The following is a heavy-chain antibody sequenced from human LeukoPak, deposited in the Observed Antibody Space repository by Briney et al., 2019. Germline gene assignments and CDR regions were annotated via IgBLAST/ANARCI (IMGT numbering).Heavy chain of an antibody. J-gene: IGHJ4*02. D-gene: IGHD6-19*01. CDR3: AKDAGYSSGKGAALDY. CDR1: GFTFSSYG. CDR2: ISYDGSNK. Sequence: PGGSLRLSCAASGFTFSSYGMHWVRQPPGKVLEWVAVISYDGSNKYYADSVKGRFTISRDNSKNTLYLQMNSLRAEDTAVYYCAKDAGYSSGKGAALDYWGQGTLVTVSS. V-gene: IGHV3-30*18.